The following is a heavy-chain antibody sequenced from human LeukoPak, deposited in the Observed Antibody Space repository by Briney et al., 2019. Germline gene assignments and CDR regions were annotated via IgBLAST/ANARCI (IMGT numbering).Heavy chain of an antibody. Sequence: SETLSLTCTVSGGSISSSSYYWGWIRQPPGKGLEWIGSIYYSGGTYYNPSLKSRVTISVDTSKNQFSLKLSSVTAADTAVYYCASLYSSSWCFDYWGQGTLVTVSS. D-gene: IGHD6-13*01. J-gene: IGHJ4*02. V-gene: IGHV4-39*01. CDR1: GGSISSSSYY. CDR2: IYYSGGT. CDR3: ASLYSSSWCFDY.